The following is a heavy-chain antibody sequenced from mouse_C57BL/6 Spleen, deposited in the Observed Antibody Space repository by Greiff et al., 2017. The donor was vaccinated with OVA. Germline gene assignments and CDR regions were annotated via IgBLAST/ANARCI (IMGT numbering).Heavy chain of an antibody. Sequence: VQLQESGAELARPGASVKLSCKASGYTFTSYGISWVKQRTGQGLEWIGEIYPRSGNTYYNAKFKGKATLTADKSSSTAYMELRSLTSEDSAVYFCAEIYYGNYSDYWGQGTTLTVSS. D-gene: IGHD2-1*01. CDR3: AEIYYGNYSDY. V-gene: IGHV1-81*01. J-gene: IGHJ2*01. CDR2: IYPRSGNT. CDR1: GYTFTSYG.